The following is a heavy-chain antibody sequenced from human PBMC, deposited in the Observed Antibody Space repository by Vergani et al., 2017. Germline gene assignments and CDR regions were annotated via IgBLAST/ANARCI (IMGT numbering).Heavy chain of an antibody. CDR3: ATDPWGYCSGGSCYAPYYGMDV. Sequence: QMQLVQSGPEVKKPGTSVKVSCKASGFTFTSSAMQWVRQARGQRLEWIGWIVVGSGNTNYAQNFQERVTITRDMSTSTAYMELSSLRSEDTAVYYCATDPWGYCSGGSCYAPYYGMDVWGQGTTVTVSS. CDR1: GFTFTSSA. V-gene: IGHV1-58*02. J-gene: IGHJ6*02. CDR2: IVVGSGNT. D-gene: IGHD2-15*01.